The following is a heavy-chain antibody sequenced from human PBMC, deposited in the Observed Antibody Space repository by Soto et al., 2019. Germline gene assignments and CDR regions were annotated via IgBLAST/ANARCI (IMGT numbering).Heavy chain of an antibody. CDR2: ITTSSRAI. CDR1: GFTFSSYS. CDR3: ARTNIYYYYMDV. J-gene: IGHJ6*03. D-gene: IGHD2-8*01. V-gene: IGHV3-48*01. Sequence: EVQLVESGGGLVQPGGSLRLSCAASGFTFSSYSVNWVRQAPGKGLEWVSYITTSSRAIYYADSLKGRFTISRDNAKNSLYLQMNSLRAEDTAVYYCARTNIYYYYMDVWGKGTTVTVSS.